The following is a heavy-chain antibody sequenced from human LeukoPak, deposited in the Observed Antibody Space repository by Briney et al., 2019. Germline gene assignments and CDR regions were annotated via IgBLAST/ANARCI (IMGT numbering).Heavy chain of an antibody. Sequence: GGSLRLSCAASGFTFSSYWMHWVRQAPGKGLVWVSRINSDGSSTSYADSVKGRFTISRDNAKNTLYLQMNSLRAEDTAVYYCARMRGSSGWGYYYYYMDVWGKGTTVTISS. J-gene: IGHJ6*03. CDR1: GFTFSSYW. CDR3: ARMRGSSGWGYYYYYMDV. CDR2: INSDGSST. D-gene: IGHD6-19*01. V-gene: IGHV3-74*01.